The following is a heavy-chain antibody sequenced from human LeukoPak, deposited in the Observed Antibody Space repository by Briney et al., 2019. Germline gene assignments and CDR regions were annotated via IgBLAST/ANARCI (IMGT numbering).Heavy chain of an antibody. CDR1: GFTFSSYW. V-gene: IGHV3-7*03. CDR3: AKRSPRGSSSWYFDY. D-gene: IGHD6-13*01. J-gene: IGHJ4*02. Sequence: GGSLRLSCAASGFTFSSYWMSWVRQAPGKGLEGGANIKQDGSEKYYVDSVKGRFTISRDNSKNTLYLQMNSLRAEDTAVYYCAKRSPRGSSSWYFDYWGQGTLVTVSS. CDR2: IKQDGSEK.